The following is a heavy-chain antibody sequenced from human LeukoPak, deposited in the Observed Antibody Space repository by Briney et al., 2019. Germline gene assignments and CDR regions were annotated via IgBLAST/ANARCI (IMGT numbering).Heavy chain of an antibody. D-gene: IGHD3-3*01. J-gene: IGHJ5*02. Sequence: SVKVSCTASGGTFTSYAISWVRQAPGQGLEWMGSIIPIFGTANYAQKFQGRVTITADKSTNTAYMELSSLRSEDTAVYYCARRRRITIFRVVTHLNRWFDPWGQGTLVTVSS. V-gene: IGHV1-69*06. CDR3: ARRRRITIFRVVTHLNRWFDP. CDR1: GGTFTSYA. CDR2: IIPIFGTA.